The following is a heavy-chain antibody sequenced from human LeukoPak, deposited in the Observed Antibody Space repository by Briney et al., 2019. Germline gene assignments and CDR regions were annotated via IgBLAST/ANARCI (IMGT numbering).Heavy chain of an antibody. Sequence: ASVKVSCKASGYTFTGYYIHWVRQAPGQGLEWMGWINPNSGGTNYAQKFQGRVTMTGDTSISTAYMELSWLRSDDTAVYYCARAYGIAYYYYGMDVWGQGTTVTVSS. V-gene: IGHV1-2*02. CDR3: ARAYGIAYYYYGMDV. CDR1: GYTFTGYY. CDR2: INPNSGGT. J-gene: IGHJ6*02. D-gene: IGHD2-21*01.